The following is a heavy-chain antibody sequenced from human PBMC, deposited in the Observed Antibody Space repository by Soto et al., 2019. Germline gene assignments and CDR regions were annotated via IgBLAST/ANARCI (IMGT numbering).Heavy chain of an antibody. CDR1: GYIFTTYG. V-gene: IGHV1-18*01. Sequence: QIQLVQSGGEVERPGASVTVSCEASGYIFTTYGLSWVRQTPAHGLEWMGWISTDSGYTQYSQLLQGRVTMTRDTSTNTDYRELRDLTFDDTGIYYCARDRPPGSLYGMDALGQGTAVTVSS. J-gene: IGHJ6*02. CDR3: ARDRPPGSLYGMDA. CDR2: ISTDSGYT.